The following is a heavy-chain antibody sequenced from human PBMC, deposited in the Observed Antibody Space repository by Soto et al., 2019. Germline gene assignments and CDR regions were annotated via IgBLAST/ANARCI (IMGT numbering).Heavy chain of an antibody. V-gene: IGHV1-24*01. D-gene: IGHD4-17*01. CDR1: GYTLTELS. Sequence: QVQLVQSGAEVKKPGASVKVSCKVSGYTLTELSMHWVRQAPGKGLEWMGGFDPGDGETIYAQKFQGRVTMTEDTSTATANSELSSLRSEDTAVYYCATVYGGNSAYYFDYWGQGTLVTVSS. CDR3: ATVYGGNSAYYFDY. J-gene: IGHJ4*02. CDR2: FDPGDGET.